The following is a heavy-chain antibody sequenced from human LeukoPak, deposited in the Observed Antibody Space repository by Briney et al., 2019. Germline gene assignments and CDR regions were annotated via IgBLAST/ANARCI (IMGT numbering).Heavy chain of an antibody. D-gene: IGHD6-6*01. CDR2: INPNSGGT. J-gene: IGHJ4*02. CDR1: GYTFSDYY. Sequence: ASVKVSCKASGYTFSDYYIHWVRQAPGQGLEWMGRINPNSGGTNFAQNFQGRVTMTRDTSISTAYMELSRLRSDDTAVYYCAGDFGSSSDYWGQGTLVTVSS. CDR3: AGDFGSSSDY. V-gene: IGHV1-2*06.